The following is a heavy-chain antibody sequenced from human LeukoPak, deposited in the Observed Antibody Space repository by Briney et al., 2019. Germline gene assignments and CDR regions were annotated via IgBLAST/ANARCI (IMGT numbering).Heavy chain of an antibody. J-gene: IGHJ5*02. CDR3: ARLKYTSSYYTWFDP. D-gene: IGHD6-13*01. CDR1: GFTFNRYA. Sequence: PGGALRLSCAASGFTFNRYAMNWGRQAPGKGLEWVSTISESGDQTYSADSVKGRFTISRDNSNNTLYLQMTSLTAEDTAVYYCARLKYTSSYYTWFDPWGQGTLVTVSS. V-gene: IGHV3-23*01. CDR2: ISESGDQT.